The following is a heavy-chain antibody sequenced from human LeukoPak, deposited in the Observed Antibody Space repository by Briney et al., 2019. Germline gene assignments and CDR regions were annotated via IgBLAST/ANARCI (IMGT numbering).Heavy chain of an antibody. J-gene: IGHJ4*02. CDR2: IHNSGRT. CDR3: ARHGTISSESYFDY. CDR1: GGSVSSYY. V-gene: IGHV4-59*08. D-gene: IGHD1-14*01. Sequence: PSETLSLTCSVSGGSVSSYYWXWXRXSPGXXXXXIXXIHNSGRTNYNPSLKSRVTGFVDTSKDQVSLRLSSVTAADTAVYYCARHGTISSESYFDYWGQGALVTVSS.